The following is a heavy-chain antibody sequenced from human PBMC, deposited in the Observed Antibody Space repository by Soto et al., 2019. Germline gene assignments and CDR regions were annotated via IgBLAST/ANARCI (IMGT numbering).Heavy chain of an antibody. CDR2: IHNSGSL. D-gene: IGHD2-21*02. J-gene: IGHJ6*02. V-gene: IGHV4-31*03. Sequence: QVQLQESGPGLVRPSQILSLNCTVSGGSMTSGGYYRNWIRHPPGMGLEWIGFIHNSGSLYYNPSLRSRLLISLDTSKNQFSLRLSSVTVADSAVYYCARRGDTLPSFYFGMDVWGQGTTVTVSS. CDR1: GGSMTSGGYY. CDR3: ARRGDTLPSFYFGMDV.